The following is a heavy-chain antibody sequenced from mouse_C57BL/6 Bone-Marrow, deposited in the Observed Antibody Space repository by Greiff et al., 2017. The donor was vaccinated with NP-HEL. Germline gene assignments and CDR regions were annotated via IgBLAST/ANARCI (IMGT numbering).Heavy chain of an antibody. Sequence: QVQLKQPGAELVKPGASVKLSCKASGYTFTSYWMHWVKQRPGQGLEWIGMIHPNSGSTNYNEKFKSKATLTVDKSSSTAYMQLSSLTSEDSAVYYCATARAPSRFAYWGQVTLVTVSA. D-gene: IGHD3-1*01. CDR1: GYTFTSYW. CDR2: IHPNSGST. V-gene: IGHV1-64*01. CDR3: ATARAPSRFAY. J-gene: IGHJ3*01.